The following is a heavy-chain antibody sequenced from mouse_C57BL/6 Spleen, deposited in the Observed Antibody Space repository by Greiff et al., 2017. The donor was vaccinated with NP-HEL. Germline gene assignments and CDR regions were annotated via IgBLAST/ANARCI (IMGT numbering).Heavy chain of an antibody. D-gene: IGHD6-1*01. V-gene: IGHV5-12*01. J-gene: IGHJ1*03. CDR1: GFTFSDYY. Sequence: EVKLVESGGGLVQPGGSLKLSCAASGFTFSDYYMYWVRQTPEKRLEWVAYISNGGGSTYYPDTVKGRFTNSRDNAKNTLYLQMSRLKSEDTAMYYCARREPYWYFDVWGTGTTVTVSS. CDR2: ISNGGGST. CDR3: ARREPYWYFDV.